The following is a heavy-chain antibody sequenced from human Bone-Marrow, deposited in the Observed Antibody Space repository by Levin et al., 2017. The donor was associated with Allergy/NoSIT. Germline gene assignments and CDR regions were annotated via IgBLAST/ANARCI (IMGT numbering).Heavy chain of an antibody. Sequence: GGSLRLSCAASGFPFETYWMTWVRQAPGKGLEWVASMNQDESEKFYVDSVKGRFTISRDNAKNSLYLQMNSLRVEDTALYGCATIDFSDSHGDHWGQGTLVTVSS. CDR3: ATIDFSDSHGDH. CDR2: MNQDESEK. J-gene: IGHJ4*02. D-gene: IGHD3-22*01. CDR1: GFPFETYW. V-gene: IGHV3-7*01.